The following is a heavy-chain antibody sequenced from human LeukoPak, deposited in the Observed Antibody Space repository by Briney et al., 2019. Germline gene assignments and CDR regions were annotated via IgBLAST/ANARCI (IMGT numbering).Heavy chain of an antibody. J-gene: IGHJ6*03. CDR3: ARWSGSVTARNYYYYMDV. Sequence: PSETLSLTCTVSGGSISSGDYYWSWIRQPPGKGLGWIGYIYHSGSTYYNPSLRTRVTISVDASRNQFSLNLSSVTAADTAVYYCARWSGSVTARNYYYYMDVWGEGTTVTVSS. V-gene: IGHV4-30-2*01. CDR2: IYHSGST. CDR1: GGSISSGDYY. D-gene: IGHD6-6*01.